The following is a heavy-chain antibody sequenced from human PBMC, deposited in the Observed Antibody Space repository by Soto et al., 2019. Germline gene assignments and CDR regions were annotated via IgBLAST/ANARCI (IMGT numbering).Heavy chain of an antibody. J-gene: IGHJ4*02. CDR1: EFTFSSYA. D-gene: IGHD1-26*01. Sequence: GESLKISCAASEFTFSSYAMSWVRQAPGKGLEWVSIISGSGERTYYADSVKGRFTISRDNSKNTLYLQMNSLRAEDTAVYYCAKVKEGATDYWGQGTLVTVSS. CDR2: ISGSGERT. V-gene: IGHV3-23*01. CDR3: AKVKEGATDY.